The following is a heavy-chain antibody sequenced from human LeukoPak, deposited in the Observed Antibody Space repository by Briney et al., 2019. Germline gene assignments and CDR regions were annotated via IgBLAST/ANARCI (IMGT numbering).Heavy chain of an antibody. CDR1: GGSITSYY. CDR3: ARLTVTTAIDY. CDR2: IYYIGST. J-gene: IGHJ4*02. V-gene: IGHV4-59*01. D-gene: IGHD4-17*01. Sequence: SETLSLTCTVSGGSITSYYWSWIRQPPGKGLEWIAYIYYIGSTNYNPSLESRVTISVDTSKNQFSLRLSSVTAADTAVYYCARLTVTTAIDYWGQGTLVTVSS.